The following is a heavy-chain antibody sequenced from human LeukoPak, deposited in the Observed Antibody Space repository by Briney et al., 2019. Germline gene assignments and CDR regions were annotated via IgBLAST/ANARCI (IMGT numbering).Heavy chain of an antibody. J-gene: IGHJ4*02. D-gene: IGHD7-27*01. CDR3: ARGLGHRFDY. Sequence: SETLSLTCTVSGGPISSSSYYWGWIRQPPGKGLEWIGEINHSGSTNYNPSLKSRVTISVDTSKNQFSLKLSSVTAADTAVYYCARGLGHRFDYWGQGTLVTVSS. V-gene: IGHV4-39*07. CDR1: GGPISSSSYY. CDR2: INHSGST.